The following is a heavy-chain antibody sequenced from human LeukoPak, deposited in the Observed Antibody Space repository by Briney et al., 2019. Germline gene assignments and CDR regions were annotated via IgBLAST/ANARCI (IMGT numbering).Heavy chain of an antibody. CDR2: ISSSSSYI. J-gene: IGHJ3*02. Sequence: PGGSLRLSCAASGLTFSSYSMNGVRQARGRGLEWVSSISSSSSYIYYADSVRGRFTISSDNDKNALYLQMNSRRDEDGAVYYCSSFSVSIRGRYYVGAFDIWGQGTMVSVSS. CDR1: GLTFSSYS. V-gene: IGHV3-21*01. CDR3: SSFSVSIRGRYYVGAFDI. D-gene: IGHD1-26*01.